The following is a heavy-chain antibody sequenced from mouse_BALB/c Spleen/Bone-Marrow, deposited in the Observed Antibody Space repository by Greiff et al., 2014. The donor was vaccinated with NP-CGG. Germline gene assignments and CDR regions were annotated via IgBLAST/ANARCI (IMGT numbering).Heavy chain of an antibody. CDR3: ARGNPRYAMDY. D-gene: IGHD2-1*01. V-gene: IGHV1-7*01. J-gene: IGHJ4*01. CDR2: INPSTGYT. CDR1: GYTFTSYW. Sequence: VQLVESGAELAKPGASVKMSCKASGYTFTSYWMHWVKQRPGQGLEWIGYINPSTGYTDYNQKFNDKATLTADKSSSTAYMQLSSLTSKDSAVYYCARGNPRYAMDYWGQGTPVPVSS.